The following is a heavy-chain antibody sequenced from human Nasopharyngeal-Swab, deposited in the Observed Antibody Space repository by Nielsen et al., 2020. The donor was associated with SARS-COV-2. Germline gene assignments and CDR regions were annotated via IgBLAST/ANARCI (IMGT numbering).Heavy chain of an antibody. CDR2: IYYSGST. D-gene: IGHD5-24*01. V-gene: IGHV4-39*07. Sequence: GSLRLSCTVSGGSISSSSYYWGWIRQPPGKGLEWIGSIYYSGSTYYNPSLKSRVTISVDTSKNQFSLKLSSVTAADTAVYYCARAGGWLQWIDYWGQGTLVTVSS. CDR1: GGSISSSSYY. J-gene: IGHJ4*02. CDR3: ARAGGWLQWIDY.